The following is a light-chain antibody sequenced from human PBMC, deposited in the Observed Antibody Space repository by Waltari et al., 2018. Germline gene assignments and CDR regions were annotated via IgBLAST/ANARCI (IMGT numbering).Light chain of an antibody. CDR3: QQYSSFST. V-gene: IGKV1-5*03. J-gene: IGKJ2*01. CDR1: QSVGTW. CDR2: MAS. Sequence: DIQMTQSPSTLSASVGDRVTIPCRASQSVGTWLAWYQQKPGKAPKLLIYMASSLESGVPSRFSASGSGTDFTLTISSLQPDDFATYSCQQYSSFSTFGQGTKVDI.